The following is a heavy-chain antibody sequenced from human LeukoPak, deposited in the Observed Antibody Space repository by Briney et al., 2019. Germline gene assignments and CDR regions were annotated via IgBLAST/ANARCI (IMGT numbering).Heavy chain of an antibody. CDR1: GGSISSYH. Sequence: SETLSLTCTVSGGSISSYHWSWIRQPPGKGLEWIGYIYYSGSTNYNPSLKSRVTISVDTSKNQFSLKLSSVTAADSAVYYCARAHGYGDYYWFDPWGQGTLVTVSS. V-gene: IGHV4-59*01. J-gene: IGHJ5*02. D-gene: IGHD4-17*01. CDR3: ARAHGYGDYYWFDP. CDR2: IYYSGST.